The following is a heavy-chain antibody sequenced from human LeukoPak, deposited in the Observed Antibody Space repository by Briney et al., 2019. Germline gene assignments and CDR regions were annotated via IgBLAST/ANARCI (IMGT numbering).Heavy chain of an antibody. V-gene: IGHV3-23*01. CDR3: AKSTQYCSSTSCPQYLDYGMDV. CDR2: ISGSGGST. D-gene: IGHD2-2*01. J-gene: IGHJ6*02. CDR1: GFTFSSYA. Sequence: GGSLRLSCTASGFTFSSYAMSWVRQAPGKGLEWVSAISGSGGSTYYADSVKGRFTISRDNSKNTLYLQMNSLRAEDTAVYYCAKSTQYCSSTSCPQYLDYGMDVWGQGTTVTVSS.